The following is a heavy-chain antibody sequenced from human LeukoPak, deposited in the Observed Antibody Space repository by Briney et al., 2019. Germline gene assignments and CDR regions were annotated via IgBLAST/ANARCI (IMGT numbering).Heavy chain of an antibody. J-gene: IGHJ4*02. CDR2: IHYSGST. V-gene: IGHV4-39*01. Sequence: SETLSLTCTVSGGSIDNSHYYWGWIRQPPGEGLECIASIHYSGSTHYNPSLKSRVTISVDTSKNQFSLKLSSVTAADTAVYYCVRLASGLIDYWGQGTLVTVSS. D-gene: IGHD6-19*01. CDR1: GGSIDNSHYY. CDR3: VRLASGLIDY.